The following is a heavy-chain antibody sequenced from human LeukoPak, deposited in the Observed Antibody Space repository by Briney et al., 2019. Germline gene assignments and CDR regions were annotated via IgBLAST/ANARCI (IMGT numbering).Heavy chain of an antibody. CDR3: ARGYSRAAFDI. CDR2: ISYDGSNK. D-gene: IGHD2-15*01. J-gene: IGHJ3*02. CDR1: GFTFSSYA. Sequence: GGSLRLSCAASGFTFSSYAMSWVRQAPGKGLEWVAVISYDGSNKYYADSVKGRFTISRDNSKNTLYLQMNSLRAEDTALYYCARGYSRAAFDIWGQGTVVAVSS. V-gene: IGHV3-30-3*01.